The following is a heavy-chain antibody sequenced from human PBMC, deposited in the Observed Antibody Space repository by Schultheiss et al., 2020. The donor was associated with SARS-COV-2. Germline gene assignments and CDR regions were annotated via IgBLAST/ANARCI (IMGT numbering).Heavy chain of an antibody. CDR2: ISAYNGNT. CDR1: GYTFTGYY. J-gene: IGHJ4*02. V-gene: IGHV1-18*04. Sequence: ASVKVSCKASGYTFTGYYMHWVRQAPGQGLEWMGWISAYNGNTNYAQKLQGRVTMTTDTSTSTAYMELRSLRSDDTAVYYCARDLSGCHDYWGQGTLVTVSS. D-gene: IGHD6-19*01. CDR3: ARDLSGCHDY.